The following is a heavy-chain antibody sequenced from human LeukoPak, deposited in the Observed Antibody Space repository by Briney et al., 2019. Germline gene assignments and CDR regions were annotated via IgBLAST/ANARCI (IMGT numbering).Heavy chain of an antibody. Sequence: ASVKVSRKASGGTFSSYAISWVRQAPGQGLEWMGGIIPIFGTANYAQKFQGRVTITADESTSTAYMELSSLRSEDTAVYYCARGGQLVPSLDYWGQGTLVTVSS. V-gene: IGHV1-69*13. CDR1: GGTFSSYA. J-gene: IGHJ4*02. D-gene: IGHD6-6*01. CDR2: IIPIFGTA. CDR3: ARGGQLVPSLDY.